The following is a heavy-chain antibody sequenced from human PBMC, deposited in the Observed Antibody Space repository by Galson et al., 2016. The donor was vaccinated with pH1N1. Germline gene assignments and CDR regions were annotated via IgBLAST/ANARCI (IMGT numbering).Heavy chain of an antibody. J-gene: IGHJ4*02. CDR2: INPNSGDT. CDR3: ARGRYCNNRDCFMGIDS. Sequence: SVKVSCKASGYTFTGYYIHWVRQAPGQGLEWMGWINPNSGDTKYAQKFQGRVTMTRDTSISTAYMELSSLRADDTAIYSCARGRYCNNRDCFMGIDSWGQGTLVTVSS. D-gene: IGHD2-8*01. V-gene: IGHV1-2*02. CDR1: GYTFTGYY.